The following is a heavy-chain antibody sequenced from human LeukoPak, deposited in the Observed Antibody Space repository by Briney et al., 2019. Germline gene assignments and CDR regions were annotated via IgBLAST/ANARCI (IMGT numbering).Heavy chain of an antibody. CDR2: IYYSGST. CDR1: GGSISSSTYY. D-gene: IGHD2-15*01. CDR3: ARGLDIKNCSGGSCPPFDY. Sequence: PSETLSLTCSVSGGSISSSTYYWGWIRQPPGKGLEWIGSIYYSGSTYYNPSLKSRVTISVDTSKNQFSLKLSSVTAADTAVYYCARGLDIKNCSGGSCPPFDYWGQGTLVTVSS. J-gene: IGHJ4*02. V-gene: IGHV4-39*07.